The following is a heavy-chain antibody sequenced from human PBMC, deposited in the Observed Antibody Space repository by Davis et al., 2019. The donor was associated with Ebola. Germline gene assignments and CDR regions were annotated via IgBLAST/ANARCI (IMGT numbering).Heavy chain of an antibody. D-gene: IGHD3-3*01. CDR3: ARGYDFWSGFVFDY. Sequence: ASVKVSCKASGYTFTSYDINWVRQATGQGLEWMGWMNPNSGNTGYAQKFQGRVTITRNTSISTAYMELSSLRSEDTAVYYCARGYDFWSGFVFDYWGQGTLVTVSS. J-gene: IGHJ4*02. CDR2: MNPNSGNT. V-gene: IGHV1-8*03. CDR1: GYTFTSYD.